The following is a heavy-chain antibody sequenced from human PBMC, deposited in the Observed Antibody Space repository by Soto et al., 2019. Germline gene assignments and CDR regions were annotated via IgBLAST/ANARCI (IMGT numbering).Heavy chain of an antibody. Sequence: QVQLVQSGAEVKKPGASVKVSCKASGYTFISYGISWVRQAPGQGLEWMGWISAYNGNTDYAQKLQGRVTMTTDTSTSTAYMERRSLRSDDTAVYYCARVGTTVTTRPGGYFQHWGQGTLVIVSS. J-gene: IGHJ1*01. V-gene: IGHV1-18*01. CDR2: ISAYNGNT. D-gene: IGHD4-4*01. CDR1: GYTFISYG. CDR3: ARVGTTVTTRPGGYFQH.